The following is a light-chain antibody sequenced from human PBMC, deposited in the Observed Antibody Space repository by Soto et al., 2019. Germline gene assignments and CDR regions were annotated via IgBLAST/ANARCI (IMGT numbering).Light chain of an antibody. J-gene: IGKJ5*01. CDR3: QQYGSSPQT. V-gene: IGKV3-20*01. Sequence: EIVLTQSPGTLSLCPGERATLSCRASQSVSGSYLAWYQQKPGQAPRLLIYGASSRATGIPDRFSGSGSGTDFTLTISRLEPEDFAVYYCQQYGSSPQTFGQGTRLEIK. CDR1: QSVSGSY. CDR2: GAS.